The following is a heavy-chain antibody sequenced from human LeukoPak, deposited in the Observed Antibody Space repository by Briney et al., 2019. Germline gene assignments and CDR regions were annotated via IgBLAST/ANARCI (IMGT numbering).Heavy chain of an antibody. J-gene: IGHJ4*02. CDR2: INRDGSST. V-gene: IGHV3-74*01. Sequence: GGSLRLSCAASGFTFNSYWMHWVRQAPGKGLVWVSRINRDGSSTSYADSVKGRFTISRDNAKNTLYLQMNSLRADDTAVYYCARDRYYDSSGYPFDYWGQGTLVTVSS. CDR1: GFTFNSYW. CDR3: ARDRYYDSSGYPFDY. D-gene: IGHD3-22*01.